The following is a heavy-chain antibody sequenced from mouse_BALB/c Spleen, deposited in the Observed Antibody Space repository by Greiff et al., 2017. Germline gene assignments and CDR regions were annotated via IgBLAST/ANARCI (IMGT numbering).Heavy chain of an antibody. CDR2: ISNLAYSI. CDR3: ARSLLRDGGFAY. V-gene: IGHV5-15*02. J-gene: IGHJ3*01. CDR1: GFTFSDYG. D-gene: IGHD1-1*01. Sequence: EVMVVESGGGLVQPGGSRKLSCAASGFTFSDYGMAWVRQAPGKGPEWVAFISNLAYSIYYADTVTGRFTISRENAKNTLYLEMSSLRSEDTAMYYCARSLLRDGGFAYWGQGTLVTVSA.